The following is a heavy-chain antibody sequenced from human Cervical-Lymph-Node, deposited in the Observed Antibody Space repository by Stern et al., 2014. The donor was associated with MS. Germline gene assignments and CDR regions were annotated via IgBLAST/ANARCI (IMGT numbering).Heavy chain of an antibody. V-gene: IGHV1-18*01. D-gene: IGHD4-17*01. CDR1: GYTFTSYG. CDR3: ARAVAYGDPRN. Sequence: QVQLVESGAEVNKPGASVKVSCKASGYTFTSYGISWVRQAPGQGLEWMGWISAYNGNTNYAQKVQGRVTMSTDTSTRTAYTQLRSLRSDDTAVYYCARAVAYGDPRNWGQGTLVTVSS. J-gene: IGHJ4*02. CDR2: ISAYNGNT.